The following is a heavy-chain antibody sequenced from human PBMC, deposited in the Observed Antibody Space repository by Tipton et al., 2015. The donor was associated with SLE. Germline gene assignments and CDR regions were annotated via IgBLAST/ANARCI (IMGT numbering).Heavy chain of an antibody. J-gene: IGHJ4*02. V-gene: IGHV4-34*01. CDR2: INHSGST. CDR3: ARNSVAGTDY. Sequence: LRLSCAVYGGSFSGYYWSWIRQPPGKGLEWIGEINHSGSTNYNPSLKSRVTISVDTSKNQFSLKLSSVTAADTAVYYCARNSVAGTDYWGQGTLVTVSS. D-gene: IGHD6-19*01. CDR1: GGSFSGYY.